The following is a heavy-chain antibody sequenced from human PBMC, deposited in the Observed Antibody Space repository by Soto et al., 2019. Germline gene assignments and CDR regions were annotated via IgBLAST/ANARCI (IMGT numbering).Heavy chain of an antibody. J-gene: IGHJ4*02. V-gene: IGHV3-11*01. CDR2: ISSSGSTI. CDR1: GFTFSDYY. Sequence: GGSLRLSCAASGFTFSDYYMSWIRQAPGKGLEWVSYISSSGSTIYYADSVKGRFTTSRDNAKNSLYLQMNSLRAEDTAVYYCARDGVLEWLLFSTLSQNDYWGQGTLVTVSS. CDR3: ARDGVLEWLLFSTLSQNDY. D-gene: IGHD3-3*01.